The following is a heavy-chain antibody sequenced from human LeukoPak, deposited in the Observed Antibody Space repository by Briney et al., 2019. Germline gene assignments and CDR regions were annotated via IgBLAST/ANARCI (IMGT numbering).Heavy chain of an antibody. Sequence: GGSLRLSCEASGFIFSNYGMHWVRQAPGKGPEWVALIWYDGQTKFYADSVKGRFTISRDNSGNTLFLQMSSLRVEDTAIYYCAREWGRIAVAGGPGYWGQGALVTVSS. CDR3: AREWGRIAVAGGPGY. D-gene: IGHD6-19*01. J-gene: IGHJ4*02. V-gene: IGHV3-33*01. CDR2: IWYDGQTK. CDR1: GFIFSNYG.